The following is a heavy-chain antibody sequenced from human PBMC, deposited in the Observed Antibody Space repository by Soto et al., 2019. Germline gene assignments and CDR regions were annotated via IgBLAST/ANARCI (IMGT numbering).Heavy chain of an antibody. J-gene: IGHJ4*02. Sequence: GGVPRLSCAASGFTFSINDMHWVRQAPGRGLEWVAVISNDGNNKYYADSVKGRFTLSRDNSKNMVYLQMDSLRVEDTAVYFWAKDHQTYSRDYRFDTWGPGTLVAVAS. D-gene: IGHD6-25*01. V-gene: IGHV3-30*18. CDR2: ISNDGNNK. CDR1: GFTFSIND. CDR3: AKDHQTYSRDYRFDT.